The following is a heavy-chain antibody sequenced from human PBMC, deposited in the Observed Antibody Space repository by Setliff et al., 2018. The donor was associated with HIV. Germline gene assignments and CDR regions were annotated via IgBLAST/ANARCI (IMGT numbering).Heavy chain of an antibody. D-gene: IGHD1-1*01. V-gene: IGHV1-18*01. CDR3: ASNKLSDALDV. CDR2: INSYDGNT. Sequence: ASVKVSCKASGYTFSSYGISWVRQAPGQGLEWMGLINSYDGNTNYEQKFKGRVTMTTDTSTTSAYLELRSLRPDDTSVYFCASNKLSDALDVWGPGTMVTVSS. J-gene: IGHJ3*01. CDR1: GYTFSSYG.